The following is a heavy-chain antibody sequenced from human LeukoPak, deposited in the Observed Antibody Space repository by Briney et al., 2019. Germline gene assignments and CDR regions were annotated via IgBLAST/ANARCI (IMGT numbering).Heavy chain of an antibody. V-gene: IGHV3-23*01. J-gene: IGHJ4*02. CDR2: ISGSGGST. CDR1: GFTFSSDA. CDR3: ASRMVGTDAFY. D-gene: IGHD2-8*01. Sequence: TGGSLRLSCAASGFTFSSDAMSWVRQAPGKGLEWVSGISGSGGSTQYADSVKGRFTISRDSSKNTLYLQMNSLGAEDTAVYYCASRMVGTDAFYWGQGTLVTVSS.